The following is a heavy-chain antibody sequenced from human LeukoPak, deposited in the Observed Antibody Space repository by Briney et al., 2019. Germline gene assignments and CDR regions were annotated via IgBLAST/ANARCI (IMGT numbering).Heavy chain of an antibody. V-gene: IGHV3-23*01. CDR2: ISGSGGST. D-gene: IGHD3-10*01. Sequence: GGSLRLSCAASGFTFSSYAMSWVRQAPGKGLEWVSAISGSGGSTYYADSVKGRFTISRDNSKNTLSLQMNSLRAEDTAVYYCAKDRDYYGSGSYSYYFDYWGQGTLVTVSS. CDR1: GFTFSSYA. J-gene: IGHJ4*02. CDR3: AKDRDYYGSGSYSYYFDY.